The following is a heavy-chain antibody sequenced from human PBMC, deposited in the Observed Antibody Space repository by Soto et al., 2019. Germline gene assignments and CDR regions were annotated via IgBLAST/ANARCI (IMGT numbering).Heavy chain of an antibody. V-gene: IGHV1-24*01. CDR3: ARSIQEDIGVAGPKDIWFDP. CDR2: FDPEDGET. D-gene: IGHD6-19*01. Sequence: ASVKVSCKVSGYTLTELSMHWVRHAPGKGLEWMGGFDPEDGETIYAQKFQGRVTMTEDTSTDTAYMELSSLRSEDTAVYYCARSIQEDIGVAGPKDIWFDPWGQGTLVTVSS. CDR1: GYTLTELS. J-gene: IGHJ5*02.